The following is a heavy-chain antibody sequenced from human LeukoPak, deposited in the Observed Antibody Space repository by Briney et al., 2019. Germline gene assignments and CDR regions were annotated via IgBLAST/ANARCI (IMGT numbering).Heavy chain of an antibody. CDR1: GFTFSSYA. J-gene: IGHJ4*02. Sequence: PGGSLRLSCAASGFTFSSYAMHWVRQAPGKGLEWVAVISYDGSNKYYADSVKGRFTISRDNSKNTLYLQMNSLRAEDTAVYYCATDNSSSPDPLFDYWGQGTLVTVSS. CDR2: ISYDGSNK. CDR3: ATDNSSSPDPLFDY. V-gene: IGHV3-30-3*01. D-gene: IGHD6-6*01.